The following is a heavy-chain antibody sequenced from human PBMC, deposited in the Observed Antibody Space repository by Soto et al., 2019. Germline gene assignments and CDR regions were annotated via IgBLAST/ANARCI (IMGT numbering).Heavy chain of an antibody. Sequence: ASVKVSCKASGYTFTSYDINWVRQATGQGLEWMGWMNPNSGNTGYAQKFQGRVTMTRNTSISTAHMELSSLRSEDTAVYYCARGSPHDYGGNSGLDYWGQGTLVTVSS. CDR3: ARGSPHDYGGNSGLDY. J-gene: IGHJ4*02. CDR2: MNPNSGNT. V-gene: IGHV1-8*01. D-gene: IGHD4-17*01. CDR1: GYTFTSYD.